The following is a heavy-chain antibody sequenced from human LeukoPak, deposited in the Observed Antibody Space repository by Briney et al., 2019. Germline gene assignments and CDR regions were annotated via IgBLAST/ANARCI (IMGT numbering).Heavy chain of an antibody. CDR1: GGSISSYY. CDR3: ARELRANWFDP. Sequence: PSETLSLTCTVSGGSISSYYWSWIRQPAGKGLEWIGRVYTSGSTNYNPSLKSRVTISVDTSKNQFSLKLSSVTAADTAVYYCARELRANWFDPWGQGTLVTVSS. J-gene: IGHJ5*02. CDR2: VYTSGST. V-gene: IGHV4-4*07. D-gene: IGHD4-17*01.